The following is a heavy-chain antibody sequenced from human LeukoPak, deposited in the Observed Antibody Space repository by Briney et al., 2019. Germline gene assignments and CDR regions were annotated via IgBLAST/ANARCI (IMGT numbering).Heavy chain of an antibody. V-gene: IGHV3-23*01. Sequence: GGSLRLSCAASGFTFSSYAMSWVRQAPGKGLEWVSDISGSGGSTYYADSVKGRFTISRDNSKNTLSLEMNSLRAEDTAVYYCAKDLGVTTDFDHWGQGTLVTVSS. CDR2: ISGSGGST. CDR1: GFTFSSYA. CDR3: AKDLGVTTDFDH. D-gene: IGHD4-17*01. J-gene: IGHJ4*02.